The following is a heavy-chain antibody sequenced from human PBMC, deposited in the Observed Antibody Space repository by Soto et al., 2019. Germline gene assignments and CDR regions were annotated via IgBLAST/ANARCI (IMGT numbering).Heavy chain of an antibody. Sequence: GGSLRLSCAASGFTFSRYAIHWVRQAPGKGLEWVTVMSYDGNQKHYADSVKGRFTVSRDDSENTVFLQMTSLRPEDTATYYCAKDRYFDSYYLDSWGQGTLVTVSS. CDR3: AKDRYFDSYYLDS. CDR2: MSYDGNQK. CDR1: GFTFSRYA. D-gene: IGHD3-9*01. J-gene: IGHJ4*02. V-gene: IGHV3-30-3*01.